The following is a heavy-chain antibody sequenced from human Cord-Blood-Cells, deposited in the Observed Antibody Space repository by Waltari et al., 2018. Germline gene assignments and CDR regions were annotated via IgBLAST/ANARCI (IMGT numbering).Heavy chain of an antibody. J-gene: IGHJ4*02. CDR2: IWYYGSNK. D-gene: IGHD1-7*01. V-gene: IGHV3-33*01. Sequence: QVQLVESGGGVVQPGRSLRLSCAASGFTFSSYGMHWVRQAPCKGLEWVAVIWYYGSNKYYADSVKAGFTSSRDNSKNTLYLQMNSLRGEDTAVYYCARGRGMTGTTDYWGQGTLVTVSS. CDR3: ARGRGMTGTTDY. CDR1: GFTFSSYG.